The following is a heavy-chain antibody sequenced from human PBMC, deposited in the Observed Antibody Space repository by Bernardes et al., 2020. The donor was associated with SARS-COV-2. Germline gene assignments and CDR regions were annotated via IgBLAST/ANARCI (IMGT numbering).Heavy chain of an antibody. V-gene: IGHV1-3*01. CDR2: INAGAGNT. CDR3: VRDTDGSGSYYTPKFDY. CDR1: GYTFSTYA. J-gene: IGHJ4*02. Sequence: VKVSCKASGYTFSTYAMHWVRQAPGQRPEWMGWINAGAGNTKYSQIFQDRVTITRDTSASTAYMELRSLRFEDTAVYYCVRDTDGSGSYYTPKFDYWGQGTLVNVSS. D-gene: IGHD3-10*01.